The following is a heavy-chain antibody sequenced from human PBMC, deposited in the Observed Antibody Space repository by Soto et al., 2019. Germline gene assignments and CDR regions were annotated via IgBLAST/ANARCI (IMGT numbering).Heavy chain of an antibody. D-gene: IGHD6-6*01. Sequence: SETLSLTCTVSGGSISSDASYWSWIRHPPGEGLEWIGYIYYTGRTLYTPSLRSRLTISIDTSKNQFCLKLSSVSAAYSAAYYGVRELSNSPDVFDDWGQGILVTVSS. CDR1: GGSISSDASY. CDR3: VRELSNSPDVFDD. V-gene: IGHV4-30-4*01. J-gene: IGHJ4*02. CDR2: IYYTGRT.